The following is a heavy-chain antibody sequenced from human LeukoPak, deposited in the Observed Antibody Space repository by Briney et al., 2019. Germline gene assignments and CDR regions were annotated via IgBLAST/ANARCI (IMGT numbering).Heavy chain of an antibody. Sequence: PGGSLRLSCAASGFTFDDYAMHWVRHAPGKGLEWVSGISWNSGSIGYADSVKGRFTISRDNAKNSLYLQMNSLRAEDTALYYCAKDNSYDILTGYIDYWGQGTLVTVSS. D-gene: IGHD3-9*01. CDR3: AKDNSYDILTGYIDY. CDR1: GFTFDDYA. CDR2: ISWNSGSI. J-gene: IGHJ4*02. V-gene: IGHV3-9*01.